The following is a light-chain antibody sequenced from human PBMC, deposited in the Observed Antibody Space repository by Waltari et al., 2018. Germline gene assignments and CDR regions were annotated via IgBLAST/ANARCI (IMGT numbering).Light chain of an antibody. CDR2: EVS. J-gene: IGLJ3*02. CDR3: CSYAGSSTWV. CDR1: SSDVGSYNL. V-gene: IGLV2-23*02. Sequence: QSALTQPASVSGSPGQSITISCTGTSSDVGSYNLVSWYQQHPGKAPKLMIYEVSKRPSWVSNRFSGSKSCNTASLTISGLQAEDEADYYCCSYAGSSTWVFGGGTKLTVL.